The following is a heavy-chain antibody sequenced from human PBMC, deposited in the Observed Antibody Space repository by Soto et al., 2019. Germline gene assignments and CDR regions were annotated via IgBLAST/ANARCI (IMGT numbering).Heavy chain of an antibody. Sequence: SETLSLTCTVSGGSINDYYWSWVRQSPRKGLEWIGYIYYTGSTNYNPSLRSRVTISVDTSKNQFSLKLSSVTAEDTALYYCAKDRPRRTSGYFFDYWGQGTPVTVSS. J-gene: IGHJ4*02. CDR1: GGSINDYY. V-gene: IGHV4-59*12. CDR2: IYYTGST. D-gene: IGHD1-1*01. CDR3: AKDRPRRTSGYFFDY.